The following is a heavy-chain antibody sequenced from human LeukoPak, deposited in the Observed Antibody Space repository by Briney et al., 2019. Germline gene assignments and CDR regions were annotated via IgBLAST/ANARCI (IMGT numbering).Heavy chain of an antibody. D-gene: IGHD6-19*01. Sequence: SVKVSCKASGGTFSSYAISWVRQAPGQGLEWMGGIIPIFGTANYAQKFQGRVTITRDTSASTAYMELSSLRSEDTAVYYCARGSSGWYPPGDYWGQGTLVTVSS. CDR1: GGTFSSYA. V-gene: IGHV1-69*05. CDR3: ARGSSGWYPPGDY. J-gene: IGHJ4*02. CDR2: IIPIFGTA.